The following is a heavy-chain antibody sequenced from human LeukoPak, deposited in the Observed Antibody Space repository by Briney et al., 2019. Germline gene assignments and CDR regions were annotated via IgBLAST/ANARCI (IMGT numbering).Heavy chain of an antibody. D-gene: IGHD5/OR15-5a*01. CDR2: FNPNIGGT. Sequence: ASVKVSCKASGYTFTGYYIHWVRQAPGQGLEWMGWFNPNIGGTNYAQKFQGRVTMTRDTSISTAYMELSSLRSDDTAVYYCAREGPLRLPYFDPWGQGTLVTVPS. CDR1: GYTFTGYY. V-gene: IGHV1-2*02. CDR3: AREGPLRLPYFDP. J-gene: IGHJ5*02.